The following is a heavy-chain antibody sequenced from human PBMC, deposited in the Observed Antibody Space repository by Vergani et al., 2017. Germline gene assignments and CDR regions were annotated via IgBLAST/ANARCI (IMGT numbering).Heavy chain of an antibody. V-gene: IGHV3-9*01. J-gene: IGHJ4*02. Sequence: EVQLVESGGGLVQPGRSLRLSCAASGFTFDDYAMHWVRQAPGKGLEWVSGISWNSGSIGYADSVKGRFTISRDNAKNSLYLQMNSLRAEDTALYYCAKALREGYCSSTSCLDFDYWGQGTLVTVSS. CDR2: ISWNSGSI. CDR1: GFTFDDYA. CDR3: AKALREGYCSSTSCLDFDY. D-gene: IGHD2-2*01.